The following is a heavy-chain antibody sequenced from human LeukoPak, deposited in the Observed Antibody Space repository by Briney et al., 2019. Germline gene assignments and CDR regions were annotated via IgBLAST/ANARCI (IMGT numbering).Heavy chain of an antibody. Sequence: GGSLRLSCAASGFTFSNFGMSWVRQAPGKGLEWASSISTTGSDIYYADSVRGRFTISRDNAKNSLYLQMTSLRVEDTAVYYCARGVTGYKSGQKYSWFDPWGQGTLVTVSS. D-gene: IGHD6-19*01. CDR2: ISTTGSDI. CDR1: GFTFSNFG. V-gene: IGHV3-21*06. CDR3: ARGVTGYKSGQKYSWFDP. J-gene: IGHJ5*02.